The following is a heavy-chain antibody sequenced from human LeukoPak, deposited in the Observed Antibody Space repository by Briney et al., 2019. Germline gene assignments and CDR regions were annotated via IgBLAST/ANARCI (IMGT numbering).Heavy chain of an antibody. V-gene: IGHV3-23*01. Sequence: GGSLRLSCGASGFIFRNYAMSWVRQAPGEGLKWVAGISDNGGGAYYAESLKGRFTISRDNSKNMLYLQMNSLRVEDTAVYYCAKESGLLGAPLYDYWGRGILVTASS. CDR1: GFIFRNYA. CDR2: ISDNGGGA. CDR3: AKESGLLGAPLYDY. D-gene: IGHD1-26*01. J-gene: IGHJ4*02.